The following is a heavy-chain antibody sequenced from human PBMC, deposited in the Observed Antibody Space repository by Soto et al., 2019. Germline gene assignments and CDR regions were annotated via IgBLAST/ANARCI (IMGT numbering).Heavy chain of an antibody. V-gene: IGHV4-39*01. CDR2: IYYSGST. J-gene: IGHJ4*02. Sequence: QLQLQESGPGLVKSSETLSLTCTVSGGSISSSSYYWGWIRQPPGKGLEWIGSIYYSGSTYYNPSLKSRVTISVDTSKNQFSLKLSSVTAADTALYYCARQLLWFGEEPLYYCDYWGQGALVTVSS. CDR1: GGSISSSSYY. D-gene: IGHD3-10*01. CDR3: ARQLLWFGEEPLYYCDY.